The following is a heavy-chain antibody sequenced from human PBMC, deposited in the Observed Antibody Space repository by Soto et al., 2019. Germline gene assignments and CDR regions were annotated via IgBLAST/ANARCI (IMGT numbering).Heavy chain of an antibody. CDR2: INHSGST. D-gene: IGHD1-7*01. CDR3: ARGGLYNWNYRNYYYGMDV. Sequence: SETLSLTCAVYGGSFSGCYWSWIRQPPGKGLEWIGEINHSGSTNYNPSLKSRVTISVDTSKNQFSLKLSSVTAADTAVYYCARGGLYNWNYRNYYYGMDVWGQGTTVT. J-gene: IGHJ6*02. CDR1: GGSFSGCY. V-gene: IGHV4-34*01.